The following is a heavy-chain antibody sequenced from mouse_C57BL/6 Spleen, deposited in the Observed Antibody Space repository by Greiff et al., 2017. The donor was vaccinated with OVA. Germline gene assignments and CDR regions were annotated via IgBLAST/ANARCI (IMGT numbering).Heavy chain of an antibody. J-gene: IGHJ1*03. D-gene: IGHD5-1*01. CDR1: GFTFSSYA. CDR3: TRDNLPYWYFDV. CDR2: ISSGGDYI. Sequence: EVKLMESGEGLVKPGGSLKLSCAASGFTFSSYAMSWVRQTPEKRLEWVAYISSGGDYIYYADTVKGRFTISRDNARNTLYLQMSSLKSEDTAMYYCTRDNLPYWYFDVWGTGTTVTVSS. V-gene: IGHV5-9-1*02.